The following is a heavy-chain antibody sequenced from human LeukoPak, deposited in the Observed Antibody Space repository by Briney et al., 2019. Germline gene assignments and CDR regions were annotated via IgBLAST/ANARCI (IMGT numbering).Heavy chain of an antibody. CDR2: IWYDGSNK. CDR1: GFTFSSYG. J-gene: IGHJ4*02. CDR3: AKDFEYSSSSGFDY. D-gene: IGHD6-6*01. V-gene: IGHV3-33*06. Sequence: PGGSLRLPCAASGFTFSSYGMHWVRQAPGKGLEWVAVIWYDGSNKYYADSVKGRFTISRDNSKNTLYLQMNSLRAEDTAVYYCAKDFEYSSSSGFDYWGQGTLVTVSS.